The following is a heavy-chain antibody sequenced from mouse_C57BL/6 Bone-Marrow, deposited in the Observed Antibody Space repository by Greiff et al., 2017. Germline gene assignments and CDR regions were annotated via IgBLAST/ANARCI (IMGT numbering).Heavy chain of an antibody. CDR2: IYPSDSET. Sequence: VQLQQPGAELVRPGSSVKLSCKASGYTFTSYWMDWVKQRPGQGLEWIGNIYPSDSETHYNQKFKDKATLTVDKSSSTAYMQLSSLTSEDSAVYYCARGAGKRMDYWGQGTSVTVSS. D-gene: IGHD3-3*01. CDR3: ARGAGKRMDY. J-gene: IGHJ4*01. CDR1: GYTFTSYW. V-gene: IGHV1-61*01.